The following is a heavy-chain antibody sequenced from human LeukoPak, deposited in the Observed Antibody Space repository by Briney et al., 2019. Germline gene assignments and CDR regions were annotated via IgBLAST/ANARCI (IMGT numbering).Heavy chain of an antibody. CDR3: ARVVVAATGDAFDI. D-gene: IGHD2-15*01. CDR1: GYTFTSYD. Sequence: ASVKVSCKASGYTFTSYDINWVRQATGQGLEWMGWMNPNSGNTGYAQKFQGRVTMTRNTSISTAHMELSSLRSEDTAVYYCARVVVAATGDAFDIWGQGTMVTVSS. J-gene: IGHJ3*02. V-gene: IGHV1-8*01. CDR2: MNPNSGNT.